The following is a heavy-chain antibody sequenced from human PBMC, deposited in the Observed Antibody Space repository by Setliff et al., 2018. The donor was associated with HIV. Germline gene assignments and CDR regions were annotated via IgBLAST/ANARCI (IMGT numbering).Heavy chain of an antibody. J-gene: IGHJ3*02. D-gene: IGHD4-17*01. CDR1: GGSFSSYY. Sequence: SETLSLTCAVYGGSFSSYYWSFIRQPPGKGLEWIGCVYYTGSTNYSPSLKSRVTISIDTSKNQFSLKLSSVTAADTAVYYCARGPTVTARRERAFDIWGQGTMVTVSS. CDR2: VYYTGST. V-gene: IGHV4-59*01. CDR3: ARGPTVTARRERAFDI.